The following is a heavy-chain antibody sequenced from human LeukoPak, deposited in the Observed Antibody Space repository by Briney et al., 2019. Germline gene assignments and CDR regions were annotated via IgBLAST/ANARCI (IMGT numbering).Heavy chain of an antibody. J-gene: IGHJ4*02. V-gene: IGHV3-21*01. CDR1: GFTFRNSA. CDR2: ISSSSSYI. CDR3: ARVGSGFDY. Sequence: GGSLRLSCAASGFTFRNSAMSWVRQAPGKGLEWVSSISSSSSYIYYADSVKGRFTISRDNAKNSLYLQMNSLRAEDTAVYYCARVGSGFDYWGQGTLVTVSS. D-gene: IGHD1-26*01.